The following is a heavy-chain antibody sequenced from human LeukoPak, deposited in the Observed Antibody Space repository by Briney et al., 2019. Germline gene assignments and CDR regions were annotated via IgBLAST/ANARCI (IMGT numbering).Heavy chain of an antibody. J-gene: IGHJ6*02. V-gene: IGHV3-33*01. Sequence: PGGSLRLSCAASGFTFSSYGMHWVRQAPGKGLEWVAVIWYDGSNKYYADSVKGRFTISRGNSKNTLYLQMNSLRAEDTAVYYCARERYGSGSLYYYYYGMDVWGQGTTVTVSS. CDR3: ARERYGSGSLYYYYYGMDV. CDR2: IWYDGSNK. D-gene: IGHD3-10*01. CDR1: GFTFSSYG.